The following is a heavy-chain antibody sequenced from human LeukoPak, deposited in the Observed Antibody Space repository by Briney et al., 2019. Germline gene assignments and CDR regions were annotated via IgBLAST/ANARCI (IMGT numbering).Heavy chain of an antibody. Sequence: PGGSLRLSCAASGFTFSSYAMSWVRQAPGKGLEWVSAISGSGGSTYYADSVKGRFTISRDNSKNTLYLQMNSLRAEDTAVYYCANGPSTYGVLPVPSGGAFDIWGQGTMVTVSS. CDR1: GFTFSSYA. D-gene: IGHD2-15*01. V-gene: IGHV3-23*01. J-gene: IGHJ3*02. CDR3: ANGPSTYGVLPVPSGGAFDI. CDR2: ISGSGGST.